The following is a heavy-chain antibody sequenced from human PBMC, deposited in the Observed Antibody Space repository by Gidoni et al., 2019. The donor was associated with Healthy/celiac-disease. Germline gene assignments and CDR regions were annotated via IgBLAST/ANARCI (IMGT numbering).Heavy chain of an antibody. CDR1: GYTFTSNA. CDR2: INAGNGNT. CDR3: ARSKVVPAAMPENYYYYMDV. D-gene: IGHD2-2*01. Sequence: QVQLVQSGAEVKKPGASVKVSCKASGYTFTSNAMHWVRQAPGQRLQWRGWINAGNGNTKYSQKFQGRVTITRATSASTAYMALRSLRAEDTAVYYCARSKVVPAAMPENYYYYMDVWGKGTTVTVSS. J-gene: IGHJ6*03. V-gene: IGHV1-3*01.